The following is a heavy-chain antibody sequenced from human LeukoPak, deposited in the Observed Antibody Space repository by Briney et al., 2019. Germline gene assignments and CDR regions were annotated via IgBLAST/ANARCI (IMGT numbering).Heavy chain of an antibody. CDR2: IKEDGSEK. CDR3: TRDSFGLWVDY. V-gene: IGHV3-7*01. CDR1: GFTSSSYW. D-gene: IGHD3-16*01. Sequence: GGFLRLSCAASGFTSSSYWMSWVRQAPGKGLEWVANIKEDGSEKNYVDSVRGRFTISRDNAKNSLYLQMNSLRAEETAVYYCTRDSFGLWVDYWGEGTLVTVSS. J-gene: IGHJ4*02.